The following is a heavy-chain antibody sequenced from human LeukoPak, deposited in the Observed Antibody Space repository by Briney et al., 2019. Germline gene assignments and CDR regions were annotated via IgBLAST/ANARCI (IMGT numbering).Heavy chain of an antibody. Sequence: SETLSLTCTVSGGSISSGSYYWSWIRQPAGKGLEWIGRIYTSGSTNYNPSLKSRVTISVDTSKNQFSLKLSSVTAADTAVYYCGGGGEQQLVTYFDYWGQGTLVTVSS. D-gene: IGHD6-13*01. CDR2: IYTSGST. V-gene: IGHV4-61*02. CDR1: GGSISSGSYY. J-gene: IGHJ4*02. CDR3: GGGGEQQLVTYFDY.